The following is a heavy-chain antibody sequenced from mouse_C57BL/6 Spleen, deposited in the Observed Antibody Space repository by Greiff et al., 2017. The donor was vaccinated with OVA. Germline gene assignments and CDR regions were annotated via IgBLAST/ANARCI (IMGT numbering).Heavy chain of an antibody. CDR2: ISDGGGYT. V-gene: IGHV5-4*01. J-gene: IGHJ4*01. CDR1: GFTFRSYS. Sequence: EVQLVESGGGFVTPGASLKLSCAASGFTFRSYSMSWVRQTPAPSLELVATISDGGGYTYYPDNVTGRFTISRDNAKNNLYLQMSHLKSEDTAMYYCARLGRYYAMGYWGQGTSVTVSS. D-gene: IGHD4-1*01. CDR3: ARLGRYYAMGY.